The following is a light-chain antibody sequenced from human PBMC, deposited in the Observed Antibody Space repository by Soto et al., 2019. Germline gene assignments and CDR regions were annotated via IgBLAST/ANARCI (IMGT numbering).Light chain of an antibody. CDR3: QSYDSSLSGSVV. CDR2: GNS. CDR1: SSNIGAGYD. J-gene: IGLJ2*01. V-gene: IGLV1-40*01. Sequence: QSALTQPPSVSGAPGQRVTLSCTGSSSNIGAGYDVHWYQQLPGTAPKLLIYGNSNRPSGVPDRFSGSKSGTSASLAITGLQAEDEADYYCQSYDSSLSGSVVFGGGTKVTVL.